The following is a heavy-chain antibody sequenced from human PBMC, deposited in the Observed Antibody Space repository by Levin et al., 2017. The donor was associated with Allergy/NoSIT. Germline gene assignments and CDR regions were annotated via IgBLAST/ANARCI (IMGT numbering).Heavy chain of an antibody. CDR1: GFTFDDYA. Sequence: GESLKISCAASGFTFDDYAMHWVRQAPGKGLEWVSLVSWDGRSAYYADSVKGRFTISRDNSQNSLHLQMNALRAEDTALYYCTTEHDYGDYISCFESWGQGTLVTVSS. CDR3: TTEHDYGDYISCFES. J-gene: IGHJ5*01. CDR2: VSWDGRSA. D-gene: IGHD4-17*01. V-gene: IGHV3-43D*03.